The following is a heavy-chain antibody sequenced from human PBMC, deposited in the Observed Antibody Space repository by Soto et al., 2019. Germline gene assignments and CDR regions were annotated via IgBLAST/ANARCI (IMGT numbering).Heavy chain of an antibody. CDR2: INACYGNT. Sequence: EASVKVSCKASGYTFTSYGIHWVRQAPGQRLEWMGWINACYGNTNYAQKFQGRVTMTTDTSTSTAYMGLRSLRSDDTAVYYCARKGRGVYCSGGSCYPDSYYYGMDVWGQGTTVTVSS. CDR1: GYTFTSYG. D-gene: IGHD2-15*01. CDR3: ARKGRGVYCSGGSCYPDSYYYGMDV. V-gene: IGHV1-3*01. J-gene: IGHJ6*02.